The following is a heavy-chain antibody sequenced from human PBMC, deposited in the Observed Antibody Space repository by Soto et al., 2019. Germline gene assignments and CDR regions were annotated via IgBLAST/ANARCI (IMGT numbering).Heavy chain of an antibody. D-gene: IGHD2-2*01. CDR1: GFTFSNSW. CDR2: INADGTYT. CDR3: VKVLARGVGVPRFYFDS. V-gene: IGHV3-74*01. Sequence: GGSLRLSCAASGFTFSNSWMHWVRQVSGKGLEWVSRINADGTYTSYAYSVKGRFTISRDNAKNTLYLHVNSLRAEDTAVYYCVKVLARGVGVPRFYFDSLGQGALVTVCS. J-gene: IGHJ4*02.